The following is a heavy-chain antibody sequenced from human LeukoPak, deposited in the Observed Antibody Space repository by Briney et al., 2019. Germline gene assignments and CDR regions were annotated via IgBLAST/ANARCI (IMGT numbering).Heavy chain of an antibody. D-gene: IGHD5-12*01. CDR1: GFTFSCYA. Sequence: GGSLRLSCAASGFTFSCYAMSWVRQAPGKGLEWVSAISGSGGSTYYADSVKGRFTISRDNSKNTLYLLMNSLRAEDTAVYYCAKDFWRDEGGYSGYDFDYWGQGTLVTVSS. CDR3: AKDFWRDEGGYSGYDFDY. CDR2: ISGSGGST. V-gene: IGHV3-23*01. J-gene: IGHJ4*02.